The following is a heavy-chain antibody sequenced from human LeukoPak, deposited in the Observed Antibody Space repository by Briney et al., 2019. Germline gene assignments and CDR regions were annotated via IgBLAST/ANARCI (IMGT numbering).Heavy chain of an antibody. V-gene: IGHV1-24*01. J-gene: IGHJ4*02. CDR3: ATFIAAAGRRYYFDD. CDR1: GYTLTELS. Sequence: ASVKDSCKVSGYTLTELSIHWVRQAPRKGPEGVGGFDPEDGETIYAQKFQGRVTMTEDTSTDTAYMELSSLRSEDTAVYYCATFIAAAGRRYYFDDWDQGTLVTVSS. D-gene: IGHD6-13*01. CDR2: FDPEDGET.